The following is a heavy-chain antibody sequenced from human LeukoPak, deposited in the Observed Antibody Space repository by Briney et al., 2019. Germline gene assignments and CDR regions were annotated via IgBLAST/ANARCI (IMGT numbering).Heavy chain of an antibody. Sequence: GGSLRLSCAASGFTFSSYGVHWVRQAPGKGLEWVAVIWYDGSNKYYADSVKGRFTISGDNSKNTLYLQMNSLRGEDTAVCYCARDLVSLYGMDVWGQGTTVTVSS. CDR1: GFTFSSYG. D-gene: IGHD2-8*01. CDR2: IWYDGSNK. CDR3: ARDLVSLYGMDV. V-gene: IGHV3-33*01. J-gene: IGHJ6*02.